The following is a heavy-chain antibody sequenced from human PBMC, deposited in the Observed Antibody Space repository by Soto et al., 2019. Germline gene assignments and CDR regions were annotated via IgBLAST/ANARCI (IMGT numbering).Heavy chain of an antibody. CDR2: ISSSSSTI. D-gene: IGHD2-2*01. J-gene: IGHJ6*03. V-gene: IGHV3-48*01. CDR1: GFTFSSYS. Sequence: EVQLVESGGGLVQPGGSLRLSCAASGFTFSSYSMNWVRQPPGKGLEWVSYISSSSSTIYYADSVKGRFTISRDNAKNSLYLQMNSLRAEDTAVYYCASLTDTTAYYYYYYMDVWGKGTTVTVSS. CDR3: ASLTDTTAYYYYYYMDV.